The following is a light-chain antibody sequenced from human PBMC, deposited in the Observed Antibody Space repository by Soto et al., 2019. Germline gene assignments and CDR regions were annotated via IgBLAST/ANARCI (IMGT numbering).Light chain of an antibody. CDR1: SSDVGGYIY. CDR2: EVN. J-gene: IGLJ3*02. CDR3: SSYTSSSALV. V-gene: IGLV2-14*01. Sequence: QSVLTQPASVSGSPGQSITISCTGTSSDVGGYIYVSWYQHHPGKAPKLMIYEVNNRPSGVSSRFSGSKSGNTASLTISGVQAEDEDDYYCSSYTSSSALVFGGGTKLTVL.